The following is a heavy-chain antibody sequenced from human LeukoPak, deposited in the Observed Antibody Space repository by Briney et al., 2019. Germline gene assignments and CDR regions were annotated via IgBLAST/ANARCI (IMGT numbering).Heavy chain of an antibody. CDR1: GGSISSGGYY. V-gene: IGHV4-31*03. Sequence: SETLSLTCTVSGGSISSGGYYWSWIRQHPGKGLEWIGYIYYSGSTYYNPSLKSRVTISVDTSKNQFSLKLSSVTAADTAVYYCAREGYDFWSAYNYGMDVWGQGTTVTVSS. J-gene: IGHJ6*02. D-gene: IGHD3-3*01. CDR3: AREGYDFWSAYNYGMDV. CDR2: IYYSGST.